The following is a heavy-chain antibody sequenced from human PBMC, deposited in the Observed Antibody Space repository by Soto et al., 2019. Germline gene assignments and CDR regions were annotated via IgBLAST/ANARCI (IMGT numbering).Heavy chain of an antibody. V-gene: IGHV3-15*01. J-gene: IGHJ6*02. CDR1: GFTFSNAW. CDR3: TTGDPSTYYYYYGMDV. CDR2: IKSKTDGGTT. D-gene: IGHD2-21*02. Sequence: EVQLVESGGGLVKPGGSLRLSCAASGFTFSNAWMSWVRQAPGKGLEWVGRIKSKTDGGTTDYAAPVKGRFTISRDDSKHTLYLQMNSLKTEDTAVYYCTTGDPSTYYYYYGMDVWGQGTTVTVSS.